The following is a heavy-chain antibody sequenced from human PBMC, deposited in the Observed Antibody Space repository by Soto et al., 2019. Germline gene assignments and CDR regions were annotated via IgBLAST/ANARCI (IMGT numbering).Heavy chain of an antibody. J-gene: IGHJ5*02. V-gene: IGHV4-4*07. Sequence: SETLSLTCTVSGASISGFYWSWIRKSAGKGLEWIGRIYATGTTDYNPSLKSRVMMSVDTSKKQFSLKLRSVTAADTAVYYCVRGGTKTLRDWFDPWGQGISVTVSS. D-gene: IGHD1-1*01. CDR3: VRGGTKTLRDWFDP. CDR1: GASISGFY. CDR2: IYATGTT.